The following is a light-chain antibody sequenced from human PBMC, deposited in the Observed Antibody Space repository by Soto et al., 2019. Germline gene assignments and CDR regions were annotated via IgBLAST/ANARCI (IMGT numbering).Light chain of an antibody. V-gene: IGKV1-8*01. Sequence: AIRMTQSPSSFSASTGDRVTITCRASQGISSYLAWYQQKPGKAPKLLIYAASTLQSGVPSRFSGSGSGTDFSLTISCLQSEDFATYYCQQYYSYPQTFGQGTKVEIE. CDR2: AAS. CDR1: QGISSY. CDR3: QQYYSYPQT. J-gene: IGKJ1*01.